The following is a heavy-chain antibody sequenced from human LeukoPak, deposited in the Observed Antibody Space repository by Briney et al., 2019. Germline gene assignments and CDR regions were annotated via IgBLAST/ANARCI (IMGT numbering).Heavy chain of an antibody. V-gene: IGHV1-69*06. D-gene: IGHD6-13*01. CDR1: GGAFSSYA. CDR3: ARVVGLTGYSSTWYSGYYYYMDV. CDR2: IIPIFGTA. Sequence: SVKVSCKASGGAFSSYAISWVRQAPGQGLEWMGGIIPIFGTANYAQKFQGRVTITADKSTSTAYMDLSSLRSEDTAVYYCARVVGLTGYSSTWYSGYYYYMDVWGKGTTVTVSS. J-gene: IGHJ6*03.